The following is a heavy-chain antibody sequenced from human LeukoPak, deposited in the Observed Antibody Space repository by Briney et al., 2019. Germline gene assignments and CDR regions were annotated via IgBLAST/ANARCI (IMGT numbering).Heavy chain of an antibody. D-gene: IGHD3-10*01. J-gene: IGHJ5*02. Sequence: SETLSLTCAVYGGSFSGYYWSWIRQPPGKGLEWIGEINHSGSTNYNPSLKSRVTISVDTSKNQCSLKLRSVTAADTAVYYCARKGGRYYGSGSYSSNWFDPWGQGTLVTVSS. CDR1: GGSFSGYY. CDR2: INHSGST. CDR3: ARKGGRYYGSGSYSSNWFDP. V-gene: IGHV4-34*01.